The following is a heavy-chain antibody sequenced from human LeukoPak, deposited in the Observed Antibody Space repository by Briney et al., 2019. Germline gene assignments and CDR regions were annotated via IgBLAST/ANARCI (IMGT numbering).Heavy chain of an antibody. CDR2: ISSISDTI. J-gene: IGHJ4*02. D-gene: IGHD3-10*01. CDR1: GFTFDSFD. CDR3: ARELWFGELLSTY. Sequence: PGGSLRLSCAASGFTFDSFDMNWVRQAPGKGLEWVSYISSISDTISYADSVKGRFTISRDNAKNSLYLQMHSLRAEDTAVYYCARELWFGELLSTYWGQGTRVTVSS. V-gene: IGHV3-48*04.